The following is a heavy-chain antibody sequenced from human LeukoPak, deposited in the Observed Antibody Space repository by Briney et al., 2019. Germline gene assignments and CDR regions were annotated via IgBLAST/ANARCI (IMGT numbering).Heavy chain of an antibody. CDR3: ATYSSSWEDYYYYYGMDV. D-gene: IGHD6-13*01. Sequence: SVKVSCKASGYTFTSYGISWVRQAPGQGLEWMGKIIPILGIANYAQKFQGRVTITADKSTSTAYMELSSLRSEDTAVYYCATYSSSWEDYYYYYGMDVWGQGTTVTVSS. CDR2: IIPILGIA. J-gene: IGHJ6*02. CDR1: GYTFTSYG. V-gene: IGHV1-69*04.